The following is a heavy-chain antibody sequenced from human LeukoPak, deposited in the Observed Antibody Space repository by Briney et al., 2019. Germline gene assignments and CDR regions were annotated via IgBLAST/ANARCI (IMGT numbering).Heavy chain of an antibody. Sequence: GGSLRLSCAASGFTFSRYAMSWVRQAPGKGLEGFSAITYSGGSTYHADAVKGRFPISRDNSKHTLYLQMNSRRAEATAVYYCAKGSTSSRTYYFYFYGWGNGVTVT. J-gene: IGHJ6*03. CDR1: GFTFSRYA. D-gene: IGHD2-2*01. CDR3: AKGSTSSRTYYFYFYG. V-gene: IGHV3-23*01. CDR2: ITYSGGST.